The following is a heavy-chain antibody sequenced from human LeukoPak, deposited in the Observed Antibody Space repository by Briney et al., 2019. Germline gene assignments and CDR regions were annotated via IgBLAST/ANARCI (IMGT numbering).Heavy chain of an antibody. D-gene: IGHD1-14*01. CDR2: IRYDETTK. Sequence: LTGGSLRLSCAASGFTFSDYGMHWVRQAPGKGLEWVAFIRYDETTKFYADSVEGRFTISRDNSKNTLYLQMTSLRVEDTAVYSCAKTGFQWGDYYYYMDVWGKGTTVTVSS. V-gene: IGHV3-30*02. CDR3: AKTGFQWGDYYYYMDV. J-gene: IGHJ6*03. CDR1: GFTFSDYG.